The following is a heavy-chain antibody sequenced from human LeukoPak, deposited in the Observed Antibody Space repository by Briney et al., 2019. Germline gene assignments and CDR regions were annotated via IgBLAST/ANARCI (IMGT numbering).Heavy chain of an antibody. J-gene: IGHJ4*02. Sequence: SETLSLTCTVSGGSISSYYWSWIRQPAGKGLEWIGRIYTSGSTNYNPSLKSRVTMSVDTSKNQFSLKLSSVTAADTAVYYCARDLGIAVAGTGAKRGNFDYWGQGTLVTVSS. CDR1: GGSISSYY. V-gene: IGHV4-4*07. D-gene: IGHD6-19*01. CDR3: ARDLGIAVAGTGAKRGNFDY. CDR2: IYTSGST.